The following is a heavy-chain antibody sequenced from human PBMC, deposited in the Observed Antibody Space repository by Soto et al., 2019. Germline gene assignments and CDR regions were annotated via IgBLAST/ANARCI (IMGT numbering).Heavy chain of an antibody. Sequence: QVQLVESGGGVVQPGRSLRLSCAASGFTFSSYGMHWVRQAPGKGLEWVAVIWYDGSNKYYADSVKGRFTISRDNSKNTLYLQMNSLRAEDTAVYYCAREKLGDYEGSGCDYWGQGTLVTVSS. CDR1: GFTFSSYG. CDR3: AREKLGDYEGSGCDY. D-gene: IGHD4-17*01. CDR2: IWYDGSNK. V-gene: IGHV3-33*01. J-gene: IGHJ4*02.